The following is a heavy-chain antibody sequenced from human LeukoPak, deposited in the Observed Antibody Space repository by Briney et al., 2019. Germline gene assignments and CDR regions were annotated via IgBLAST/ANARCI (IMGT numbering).Heavy chain of an antibody. V-gene: IGHV3-23*01. D-gene: IGHD3-10*01. J-gene: IGHJ6*03. CDR1: GFTFSSYA. CDR2: ISGSGGST. Sequence: PGGSLRLSCAASGFTFSSYAMSWVRQAPGKGLEWVSAISGSGGSTYYADSVKGRFTISRDNSKNTLYLQMNSLRADDTAVYYCAKSPVRGVNNDLYYYYYMDVWGKGTTVTISS. CDR3: AKSPVRGVNNDLYYYYYMDV.